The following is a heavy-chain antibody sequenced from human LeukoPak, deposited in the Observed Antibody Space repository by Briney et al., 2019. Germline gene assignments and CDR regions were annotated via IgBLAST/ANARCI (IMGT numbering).Heavy chain of an antibody. J-gene: IGHJ4*02. CDR3: ARDRDYGDPEFDY. CDR2: IIPILGIA. CDR1: GGTFSSYA. V-gene: IGHV1-69*04. Sequence: SVKVSCKASGGTFSSYAISWVRQAPGQGLEWMGRIIPILGIANYAQKFQGRVTITADKSTSTAYMELSSLRSEDTAVYYCARDRDYGDPEFDYWGQGTLVTVSS. D-gene: IGHD4-17*01.